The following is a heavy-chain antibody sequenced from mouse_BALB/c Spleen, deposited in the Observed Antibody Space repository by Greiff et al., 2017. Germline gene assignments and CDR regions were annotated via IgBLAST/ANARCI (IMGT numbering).Heavy chain of an antibody. CDR2: ISSGGSYT. Sequence: DVQLVESGGDLVKPGGSLKLSCAASGFTFSSYGMSWVRQTPDKRLEWVATISSGGSYTYYPDSVKGRFTISRDNAKNTLYLQMSSLKSEDTAMYYCARDDPDYWGQGTTLTVSS. CDR3: ARDDPDY. CDR1: GFTFSSYG. V-gene: IGHV5-6*01. J-gene: IGHJ2*01.